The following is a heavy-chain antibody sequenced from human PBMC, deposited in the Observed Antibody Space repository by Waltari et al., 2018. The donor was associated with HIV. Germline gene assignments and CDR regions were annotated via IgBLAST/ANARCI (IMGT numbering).Heavy chain of an antibody. CDR2: IKSKTDGGTT. D-gene: IGHD3-16*02. Sequence: EVQLVESGGGSVEPGGSLRLSCAASGFTFINPWMRWVRQAPGKGLEWVGRIKSKTDGGTTDYGPPVKGRFTISRDDSKNILFLQMSSLQIEDTAVYYWTSGYRDYWGQGTLVTVSS. V-gene: IGHV3-15*01. CDR1: GFTFINPW. CDR3: TSGYRDY. J-gene: IGHJ4*02.